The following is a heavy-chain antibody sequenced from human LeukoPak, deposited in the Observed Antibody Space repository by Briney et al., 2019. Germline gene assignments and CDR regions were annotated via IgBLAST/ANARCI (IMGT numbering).Heavy chain of an antibody. Sequence: GGSLRLSCAASGFTFSSYAMSWVRQAPGKAPEWVSGISGSGGSTYSADSVKGRFTISRDNSKNTLYLRMNTLRAEDTAVYYCARSIYASGSFYTFDIWGQGTMVTVSS. J-gene: IGHJ3*02. D-gene: IGHD3-10*01. V-gene: IGHV3-23*01. CDR2: ISGSGGST. CDR3: ARSIYASGSFYTFDI. CDR1: GFTFSSYA.